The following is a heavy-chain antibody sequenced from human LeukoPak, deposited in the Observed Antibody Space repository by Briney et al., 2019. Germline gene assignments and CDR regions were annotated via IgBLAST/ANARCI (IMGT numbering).Heavy chain of an antibody. CDR1: GFTFSSYW. CDR3: ARGPAYGSGSSC. D-gene: IGHD3-10*01. Sequence: PGGSLRLSCAASGFTFSSYWMTWVRQAPGKGLEWVSSISSSSSYIYYADSVKGRFTISRDNAKNSLYLQMNSLRAEDTAVYYCARGPAYGSGSSCWGQGTLVTVSS. V-gene: IGHV3-21*01. CDR2: ISSSSSYI. J-gene: IGHJ4*02.